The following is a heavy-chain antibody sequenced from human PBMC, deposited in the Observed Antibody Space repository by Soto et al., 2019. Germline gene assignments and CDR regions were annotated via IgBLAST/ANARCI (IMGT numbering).Heavy chain of an antibody. V-gene: IGHV1-18*01. CDR1: GYTFTSYG. CDR3: ATLTYPSGRHY. D-gene: IGHD6-19*01. Sequence: QVQLVQSGAEVQNPGASVKVSCKTSGYTFTSYGIGCVRQAPGQGLEWLGSISTYNGNTNYVQKFRGRVTITTDTSTTTAYMEVRSMRSDDTAVYYCATLTYPSGRHYWGQGTLVTVYS. J-gene: IGHJ4*02. CDR2: ISTYNGNT.